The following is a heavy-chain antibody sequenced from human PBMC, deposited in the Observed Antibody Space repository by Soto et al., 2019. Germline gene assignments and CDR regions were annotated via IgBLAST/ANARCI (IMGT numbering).Heavy chain of an antibody. CDR2: IQSGGST. D-gene: IGHD2-15*01. Sequence: EVQLVESGGDLVQPGGSLRLSCAASGFTVSSHYMNWVRQAPGKGLEWVSLIQSGGSTFYADSVKGRFTIARDNSKNTLFLQMNSLRVEDTAMYYCSRDDVDCSGGSCYGAPMDVWGRGTTVTVAS. CDR1: GFTVSSHY. J-gene: IGHJ6*03. CDR3: SRDDVDCSGGSCYGAPMDV. V-gene: IGHV3-66*01.